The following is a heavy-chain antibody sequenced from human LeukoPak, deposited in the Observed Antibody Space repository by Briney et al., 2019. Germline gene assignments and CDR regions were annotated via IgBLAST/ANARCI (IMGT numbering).Heavy chain of an antibody. CDR1: GYTFTSYG. Sequence: ASVKVSCKASGYTFTSYGISWVRQAPGQGLEWMGWISAYNGNTNYAQKLQGRVTMTTDTSTSTAYMELRSLRSDDTAVYYCARVSGSYLFAWFDPWGQGTLVTASS. V-gene: IGHV1-18*01. CDR2: ISAYNGNT. CDR3: ARVSGSYLFAWFDP. D-gene: IGHD1-26*01. J-gene: IGHJ5*02.